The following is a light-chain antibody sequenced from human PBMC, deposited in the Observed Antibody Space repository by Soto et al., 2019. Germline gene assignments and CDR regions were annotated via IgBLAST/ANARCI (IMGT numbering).Light chain of an antibody. Sequence: EIVLTQSPATLSLSPGERATLSCRASHSVSSLLAWYQQKSGQPPRLLISDASNRATGVPARFSGSGSGTDFTLIISSLEPEDFAVYYCQQRSNWPLSFGGGTKVEI. V-gene: IGKV3-11*01. CDR3: QQRSNWPLS. CDR2: DAS. J-gene: IGKJ4*01. CDR1: HSVSSL.